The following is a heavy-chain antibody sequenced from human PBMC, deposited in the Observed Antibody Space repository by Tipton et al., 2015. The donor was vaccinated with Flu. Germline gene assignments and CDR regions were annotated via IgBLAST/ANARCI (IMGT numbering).Heavy chain of an antibody. V-gene: IGHV4-34*01. CDR3: ARAPIHSSGYYDY. D-gene: IGHD3-22*01. CDR1: GGSFSGYY. Sequence: TLSLICAVYGGSFSGYYWGWIRPPPGKGLEWIGEINHSGSTNYNPSLKSRVTISVDTSKNQFSLKLSPVTAADTAVYYCARAPIHSSGYYDYWGQGTLVTVSS. CDR2: INHSGST. J-gene: IGHJ4*02.